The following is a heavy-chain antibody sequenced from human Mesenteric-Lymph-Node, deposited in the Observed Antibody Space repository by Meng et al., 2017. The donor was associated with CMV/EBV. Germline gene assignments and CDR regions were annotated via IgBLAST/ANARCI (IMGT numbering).Heavy chain of an antibody. J-gene: IGHJ6*02. CDR2: ISSSGGTI. V-gene: IGHV3-48*03. Sequence: LSLTCAASGFPFSSFEMNWVRQAPGKGLEWVSYISSSGGTIYYADSVKGRFTISRDNAKNSLFLQMNSLRAEDTAVYYCAKVPAAMVNYYYGMDVWGQGTTVTVSS. D-gene: IGHD2-2*01. CDR3: AKVPAAMVNYYYGMDV. CDR1: GFPFSSFE.